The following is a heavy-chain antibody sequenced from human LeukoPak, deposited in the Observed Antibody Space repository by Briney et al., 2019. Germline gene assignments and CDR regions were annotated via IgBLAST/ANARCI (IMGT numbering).Heavy chain of an antibody. CDR3: ARSVGGVFYY. V-gene: IGHV3-48*02. Sequence: GGSLRLSCAASGFSFITYSMNWVRRAPGKGLEWISYISIGSDTMYYAASVKGRFTISRDNAKNSLYLQMNSLRDEDTAVYYCARSVGGVFYYWGLGTLVTVSS. J-gene: IGHJ4*02. CDR2: ISIGSDTM. CDR1: GFSFITYS. D-gene: IGHD6-13*01.